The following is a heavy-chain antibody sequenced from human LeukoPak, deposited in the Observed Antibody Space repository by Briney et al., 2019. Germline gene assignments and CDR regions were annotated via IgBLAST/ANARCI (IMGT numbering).Heavy chain of an antibody. Sequence: SETLSLTCTVSGGSISSSNWWSWVRQPPGKGLEWIGEIYHSGSTNYNPSLKSRVTISVDTSKNQFSLRLSSVTAADTAVYYCQSRYLEWLLEYWGQGTLVTVSS. D-gene: IGHD3-3*01. CDR1: GGSISSSNW. J-gene: IGHJ4*02. V-gene: IGHV4-4*02. CDR2: IYHSGST. CDR3: QSRYLEWLLEY.